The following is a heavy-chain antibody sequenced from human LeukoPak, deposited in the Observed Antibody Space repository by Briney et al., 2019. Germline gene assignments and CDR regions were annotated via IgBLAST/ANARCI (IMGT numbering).Heavy chain of an antibody. J-gene: IGHJ4*02. CDR1: GYSFTSYW. D-gene: IGHD4-17*01. CDR3: ARRADYGDYDVDGWDY. V-gene: IGHV5-51*01. CDR2: IYPGDSDT. Sequence: GESLKFSCKGSGYSFTSYWIGWVRQMPGKGLEWMGIIYPGDSDTRYSPSFQGQVTISADKSISTAYLQWSSLKASDTAMYYCARRADYGDYDVDGWDYWGQGTLVTVSS.